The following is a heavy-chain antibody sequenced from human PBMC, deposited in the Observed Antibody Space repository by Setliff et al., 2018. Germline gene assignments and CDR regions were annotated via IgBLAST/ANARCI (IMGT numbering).Heavy chain of an antibody. CDR2: IHYSGSA. V-gene: IGHV4-59*01. D-gene: IGHD2-15*01. CDR3: ARTRYGLGGRPY. J-gene: IGHJ4*02. CDR1: GDSISGDY. Sequence: SETLSLTCTVSGDSISGDYWSWIRQPPGKGLEWIGFIHYSGSANYNPSLKSRVTISLDTPKNQFSLRLSSVTAADTAVYYCARTRYGLGGRPYWGQGTLVTVSS.